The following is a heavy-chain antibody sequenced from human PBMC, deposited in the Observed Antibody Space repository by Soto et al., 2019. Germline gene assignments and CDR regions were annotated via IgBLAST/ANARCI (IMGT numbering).Heavy chain of an antibody. J-gene: IGHJ6*02. CDR2: IYPGDSDT. Sequence: GESLKISFKGSGYSFTSYLIGWVRQMPVKGLEWMGIIYPGDSDTRYSPSFQGQVTISADKSISTAYPQWSSLKASDTAMYYCASQGTFAAAGTQYYLGMDVWARRTTV. V-gene: IGHV5-51*01. CDR1: GYSFTSYL. D-gene: IGHD6-13*01. CDR3: ASQGTFAAAGTQYYLGMDV.